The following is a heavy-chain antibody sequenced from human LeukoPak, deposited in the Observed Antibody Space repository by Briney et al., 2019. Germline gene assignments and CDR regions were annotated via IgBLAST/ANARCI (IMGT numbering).Heavy chain of an antibody. V-gene: IGHV1-18*01. CDR2: ISAYNGNT. CDR3: ARVTGKSGLYVILTGYYAHYYYGMDV. J-gene: IGHJ6*02. D-gene: IGHD3-9*01. Sequence: ASVKVSCKASGYTFTSYGISWVRQAPGQGLEWMGWISAYNGNTNYAQKLQGRVTMTTDTSTSTAYMELRSLRSDDTAVYYCARVTGKSGLYVILTGYYAHYYYGMDVWGQGTTVTVSS. CDR1: GYTFTSYG.